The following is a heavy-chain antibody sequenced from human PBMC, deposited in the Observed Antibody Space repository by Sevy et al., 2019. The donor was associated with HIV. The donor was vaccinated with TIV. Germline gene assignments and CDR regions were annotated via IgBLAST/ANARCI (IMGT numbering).Heavy chain of an antibody. D-gene: IGHD6-13*01. V-gene: IGHV3-15*01. CDR2: IKSKTDGGTT. J-gene: IGHJ3*02. CDR3: TTGSSSWLHDAFDI. CDR1: GFTFSNAW. Sequence: GGSQRLSCAASGFTFSNAWMSWVRQAPGKGLEWVGRIKSKTDGGTTDYAAPVKGRFTISRDDSKNTLYLQMNSLKTEDTAVYYCTTGSSSWLHDAFDIWGQGTMVTVSS.